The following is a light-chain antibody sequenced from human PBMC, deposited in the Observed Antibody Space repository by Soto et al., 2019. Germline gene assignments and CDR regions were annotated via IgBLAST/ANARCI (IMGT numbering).Light chain of an antibody. CDR3: QQYGSSLWT. CDR1: QSVSSSY. Sequence: DIALTQSPATLSLSPGARAALSGLASQSVSSSYLAWYQQKPGQAPRLLIYGASSRATGIPDRFSGSGSGTDFTLTISRLEPEDFAVYYCQQYGSSLWTFGQGTKVDIK. V-gene: IGKV3-20*01. J-gene: IGKJ1*01. CDR2: GAS.